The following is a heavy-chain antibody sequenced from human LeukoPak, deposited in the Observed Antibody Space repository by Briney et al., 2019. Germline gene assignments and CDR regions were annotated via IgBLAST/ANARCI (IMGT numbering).Heavy chain of an antibody. D-gene: IGHD4-17*01. Sequence: GGSLRLFCAASGFTFSSYGMHWVRQAPGKGLEWVAVISYDGSNKYYADSVKGRFTISRDNSKNTLYLQMNSLRAEDTAVYYCAKRVRDYPYYLDYWGQGTLVTVSS. CDR2: ISYDGSNK. CDR3: AKRVRDYPYYLDY. J-gene: IGHJ4*02. V-gene: IGHV3-30*18. CDR1: GFTFSSYG.